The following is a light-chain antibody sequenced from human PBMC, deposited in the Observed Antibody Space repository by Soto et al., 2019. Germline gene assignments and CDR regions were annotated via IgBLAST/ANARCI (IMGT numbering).Light chain of an antibody. Sequence: DIQMTQSPSSLSASVGDRVTITCRASQSINSYLNWYQQKPGKAPKLLIYAAYSMQSGVPSRFSGSVSGTDSTLTISLLQPGDFANYDCQQTYSANTFGQGTKLESK. J-gene: IGKJ2*01. CDR1: QSINSY. CDR3: QQTYSANT. CDR2: AAY. V-gene: IGKV1-39*01.